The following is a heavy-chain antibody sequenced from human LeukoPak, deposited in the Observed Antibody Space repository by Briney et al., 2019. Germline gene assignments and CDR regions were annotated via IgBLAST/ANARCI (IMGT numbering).Heavy chain of an antibody. CDR2: ISGSGGRT. CDR1: GFSFSSYA. D-gene: IGHD5-12*01. CDR3: AKDLFSSYDPNDY. J-gene: IGHJ4*02. V-gene: IGHV3-23*01. Sequence: PGGSLRLSCAASGFSFSSYAMNLVRQAPGKGLEWVSVISGSGGRTFYADSVKGRFTISRDNSKNTLYLQMNSLRAEDTAVYYCAKDLFSSYDPNDYWGQGTLVTVSS.